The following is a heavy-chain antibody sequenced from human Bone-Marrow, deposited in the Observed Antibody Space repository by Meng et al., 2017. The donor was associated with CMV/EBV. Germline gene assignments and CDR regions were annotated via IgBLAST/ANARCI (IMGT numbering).Heavy chain of an antibody. CDR3: ARRLGYCSSTSCSLYYFDY. CDR2: IYPGDSDT. CDR1: GYSFTSYW. D-gene: IGHD2-2*01. J-gene: IGHJ4*02. Sequence: GASLKISCKGSGYSFTSYWIGWVRQMPGKGLEWMGIIYPGDSDTRYSPSFQGQVTISADKSISTAYLQWSSLKASDTAMYYWARRLGYCSSTSCSLYYFDYWAQGTLVTVSS. V-gene: IGHV5-51*01.